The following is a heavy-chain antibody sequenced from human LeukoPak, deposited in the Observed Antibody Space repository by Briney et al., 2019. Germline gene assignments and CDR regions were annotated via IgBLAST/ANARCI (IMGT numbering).Heavy chain of an antibody. CDR2: INHSGST. Sequence: PSETLSLTCAVYGGSFSGYYWSWIRQPPGKGLEWIGEINHSGSTNYNPSLKSRVTISVDTSKNQFSLKLSSVTAADTAVYYCARGRIVVVPAATYYTDVWGKGTTVTVSS. J-gene: IGHJ6*03. CDR1: GGSFSGYY. D-gene: IGHD2-2*01. CDR3: ARGRIVVVPAATYYTDV. V-gene: IGHV4-34*01.